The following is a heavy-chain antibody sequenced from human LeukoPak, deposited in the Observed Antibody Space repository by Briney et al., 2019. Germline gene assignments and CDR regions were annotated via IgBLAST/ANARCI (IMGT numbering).Heavy chain of an antibody. D-gene: IGHD1-26*01. CDR2: ISNSSRYI. J-gene: IGHJ4*02. CDR1: GFTFSSYT. Sequence: GGSLRLSYAASGFTFSSYTMNWVRQAPGKGLEWVSCISNSSRYIYYADSVKGRFTISRDNAKNSLFLQMNSLRAEDTAVYFCARDGLVATTGDFDYWGLGTLVTVSS. V-gene: IGHV3-21*01. CDR3: ARDGLVATTGDFDY.